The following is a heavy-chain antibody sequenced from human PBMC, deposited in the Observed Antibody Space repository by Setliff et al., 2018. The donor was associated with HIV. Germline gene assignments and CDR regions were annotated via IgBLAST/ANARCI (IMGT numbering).Heavy chain of an antibody. V-gene: IGHV1-69*05. D-gene: IGHD2-15*01. CDR1: GGTFSSYV. J-gene: IGHJ5*02. Sequence: VKVSCKASGGTFSSYVISWVRQAPGQGPEWMGGIIPMYGVTNYAQKFQGRVTIATDESTSTAYMELSSLRSEDTAVYYCALPYCSGGNCWSSASLPPAGWFDPWGQGTLVTVSS. CDR2: IIPMYGVT. CDR3: ALPYCSGGNCWSSASLPPAGWFDP.